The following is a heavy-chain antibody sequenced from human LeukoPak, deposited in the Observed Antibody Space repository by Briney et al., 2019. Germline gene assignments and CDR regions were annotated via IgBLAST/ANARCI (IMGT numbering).Heavy chain of an antibody. CDR2: ISSSSSYI. J-gene: IGHJ2*01. CDR3: ARVEVVTGLEEYFDL. Sequence: PGGSLRLSCAASGFTFSSYSMNWVRQAPGKGLEWVSSISSSSSYIYYADSVKGRCTISRDNAKNSLYLQMNSLRAEDTAVYYCARVEVVTGLEEYFDLWGRGTLVTVSS. CDR1: GFTFSSYS. D-gene: IGHD2-15*01. V-gene: IGHV3-21*01.